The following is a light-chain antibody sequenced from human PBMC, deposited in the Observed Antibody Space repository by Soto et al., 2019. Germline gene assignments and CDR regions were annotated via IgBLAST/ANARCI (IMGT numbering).Light chain of an antibody. CDR1: QSINSK. Sequence: DIQMTQSPFSLSASVGDRVTITCRASQSINSKLNWYQQKPGEVPKLLIYAATSLQSGVPSRFSGSGSGTDFTLTISSLQPEDFATYDCQQSYKSPPTCGQGTKVDIK. V-gene: IGKV1-39*01. CDR3: QQSYKSPPT. J-gene: IGKJ1*01. CDR2: AAT.